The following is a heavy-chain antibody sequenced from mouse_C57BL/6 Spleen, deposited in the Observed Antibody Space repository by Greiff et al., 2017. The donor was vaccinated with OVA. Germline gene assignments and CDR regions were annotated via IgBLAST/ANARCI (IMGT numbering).Heavy chain of an antibody. J-gene: IGHJ2*01. CDR2: INPSSGYT. D-gene: IGHD1-1*01. CDR1: GYTFTSYT. V-gene: IGHV1-4*01. CDR3: ARWIITTFYFDY. Sequence: QVHVKQSGAELARPGASVKMSCKASGYTFTSYTMHWVKQRPGQGLEWIGYINPSSGYTKYNQKFKDKATLTADKSSSTAYMQLSSLTSEDSAVYYCARWIITTFYFDYWGQGTTLTVSS.